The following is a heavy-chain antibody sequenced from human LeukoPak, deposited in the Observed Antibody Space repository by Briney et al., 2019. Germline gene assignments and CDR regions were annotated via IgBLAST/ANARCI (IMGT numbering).Heavy chain of an antibody. V-gene: IGHV3-30*01. CDR1: GFTFSSYA. D-gene: IGHD6-6*01. CDR2: ISYDGSNK. Sequence: GSLRLSCAASGFTFSSYAMHWVRQAPGKGLEWVAVISYDGSNKYYADSVKGRFTISRDNSKNTLYLQMNSLRAEDTAVYYCARGSSSDYYYYMDVWGKGTTVTVSS. CDR3: ARGSSSDYYYYMDV. J-gene: IGHJ6*03.